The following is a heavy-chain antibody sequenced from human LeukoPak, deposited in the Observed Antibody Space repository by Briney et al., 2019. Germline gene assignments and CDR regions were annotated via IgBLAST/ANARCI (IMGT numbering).Heavy chain of an antibody. CDR2: ISYDGSNK. CDR3: AREKNRNYFDY. J-gene: IGHJ4*02. V-gene: IGHV3-30*04. D-gene: IGHD1-14*01. CDR1: GFTFSSYA. Sequence: PGRSLRLSCAASGFTFSSYAMHWVRQASGMGLEWVAVISYDGSNKYYADSVKGRFTISRDNSKNTLYLQMNSLRAEDTAVYYCAREKNRNYFDYWGQGTLVTVSS.